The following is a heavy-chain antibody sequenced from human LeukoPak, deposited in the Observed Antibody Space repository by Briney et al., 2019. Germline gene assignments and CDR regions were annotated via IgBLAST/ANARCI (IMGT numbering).Heavy chain of an antibody. CDR2: FNPDSGGT. CDR3: ARRKYRRLGELSSKYNWFDP. V-gene: IGHV1-2*02. D-gene: IGHD3-16*02. J-gene: IGHJ5*02. Sequence: ASVKVSCKASGYTFTGYYMHWVRQAPGQGLEWMGWFNPDSGGTNYAQKFQGRVTMTRDTSISTAYMELSRLRSDDTAVYYCARRKYRRLGELSSKYNWFDPWGQGTLVTVSS. CDR1: GYTFTGYY.